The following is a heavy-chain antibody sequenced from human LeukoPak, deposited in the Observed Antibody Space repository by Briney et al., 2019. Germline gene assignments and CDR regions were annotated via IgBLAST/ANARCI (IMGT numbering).Heavy chain of an antibody. CDR3: ARAPFSYCSSTSCYLDY. J-gene: IGHJ4*02. Sequence: PGRSLRLSCVASGFTFSSYGIHWVRQAPGKGLEWVAVISYDGSNKYYADSVKGRFTISRDNSKNTLYLQMNSLRAEDTAVYYCARAPFSYCSSTSCYLDYWGQGTLVTVSS. V-gene: IGHV3-30*03. CDR2: ISYDGSNK. D-gene: IGHD2-2*01. CDR1: GFTFSSYG.